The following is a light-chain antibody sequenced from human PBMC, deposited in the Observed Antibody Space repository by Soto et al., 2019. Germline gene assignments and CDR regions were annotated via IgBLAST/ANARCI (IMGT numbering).Light chain of an antibody. CDR2: EVT. Sequence: QSVLNHPASVSGSHGQSIAISCTGTSGDVGGYDYVSWYQQHPDKAPKLMIYEVTKRPSWVSNRFSGSKSGNTASLTISGLQPEDEADYYCSSHTSGSTRVFGSGTKVTVL. V-gene: IGLV2-14*01. CDR1: SGDVGGYDY. J-gene: IGLJ1*01. CDR3: SSHTSGSTRV.